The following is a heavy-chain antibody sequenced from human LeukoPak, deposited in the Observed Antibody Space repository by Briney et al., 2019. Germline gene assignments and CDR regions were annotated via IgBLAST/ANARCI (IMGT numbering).Heavy chain of an antibody. Sequence: SETLSLTCTVSGGSISSSSYYWGWIRQPPGKGLEWIGSIYYSGSTYYNPSLKSRVTISVDTSKNQFSLKLSSVTAADTAVYYCAAIVVPAAPYWYFDHWGRGTLVTVSS. D-gene: IGHD2-2*01. CDR2: IYYSGST. CDR3: AAIVVPAAPYWYFDH. J-gene: IGHJ2*01. CDR1: GGSISSSSYY. V-gene: IGHV4-39*01.